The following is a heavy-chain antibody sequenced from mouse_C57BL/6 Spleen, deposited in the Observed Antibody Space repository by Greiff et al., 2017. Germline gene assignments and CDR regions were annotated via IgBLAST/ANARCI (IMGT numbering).Heavy chain of an antibody. CDR2: IRSKSNNYAT. CDR1: GFSFNTYA. CDR3: VRQGAGYYAMDY. Sequence: EVQVVESGGGLVQPKGSLKLSCAASGFSFNTYAMNWVRQAPGKGLEWVARIRSKSNNYATYYADSVKDRFTISRDDSESMLYLQMNNLKTEDTAMYYCVRQGAGYYAMDYWGQGTSVTVSS. J-gene: IGHJ4*01. D-gene: IGHD3-3*01. V-gene: IGHV10-1*01.